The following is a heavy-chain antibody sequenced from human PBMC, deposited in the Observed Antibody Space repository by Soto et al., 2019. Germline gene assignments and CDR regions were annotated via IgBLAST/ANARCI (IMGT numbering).Heavy chain of an antibody. V-gene: IGHV4-30-4*01. CDR1: GGSISSGDYY. D-gene: IGHD2-15*01. CDR3: ARNPVLGYCSGGSCYSLGPNGMDV. CDR2: IYYSGST. J-gene: IGHJ6*02. Sequence: QVQLQESGPGLVKPSQTLSLTCTVSGGSISSGDYYWSWIRQPPGKGLEWIGYIYYSGSTYYNPSLKSRVTISVDTSKNQFSLKLSSVTAADTAVYYCARNPVLGYCSGGSCYSLGPNGMDVWGQGTTVTVSS.